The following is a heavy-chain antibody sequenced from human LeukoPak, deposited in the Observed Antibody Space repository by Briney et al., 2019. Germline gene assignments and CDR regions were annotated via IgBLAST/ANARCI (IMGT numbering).Heavy chain of an antibody. CDR3: ARTSHYVDIAATIPYGIYYFDY. CDR2: FHPEDGET. V-gene: IGHV1-24*01. J-gene: IGHJ4*02. D-gene: IGHD5-12*01. Sequence: ASVTVSCKVSGYTLTELSMHWVRQAPGKGLEWMGGFHPEDGETIYAQKFQGRVTMTTDTSTSTAYMELRSLRSDDTAVYYCARTSHYVDIAATIPYGIYYFDYWGQGNLVTVSS. CDR1: GYTLTELS.